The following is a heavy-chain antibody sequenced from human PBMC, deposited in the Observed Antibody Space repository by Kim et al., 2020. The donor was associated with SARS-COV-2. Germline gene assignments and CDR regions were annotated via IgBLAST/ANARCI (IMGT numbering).Heavy chain of an antibody. CDR2: ISGSADST. D-gene: IGHD6-13*01. J-gene: IGHJ4*02. CDR3: ARGRAAAAGGY. CDR1: GFTFSNYG. Sequence: GGSLRLSCAASGFTFSNYGMSWVRQAPGKGLEWVSGISGSADSTYYVDSVKGRFTISRDNPKNTLYLQMNSLRVEDTAVYYCARGRAAAAGGYWGQGTLV. V-gene: IGHV3-23*01.